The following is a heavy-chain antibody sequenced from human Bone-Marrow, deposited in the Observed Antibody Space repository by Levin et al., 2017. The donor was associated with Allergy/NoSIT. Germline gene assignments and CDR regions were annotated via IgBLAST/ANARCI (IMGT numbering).Heavy chain of an antibody. CDR2: IYYSGST. CDR3: ARDRGLGDDHNWFDP. V-gene: IGHV4-31*03. D-gene: IGHD4-17*01. J-gene: IGHJ5*02. Sequence: SETLSLTCTVSGGSISSGGYYWSWIRQHPGTGLEWIGYIYYSGSTYYNPSLKSRVTISVDTSKNQFSLKLSSVTAADTAVYYCARDRGLGDDHNWFDPWGQGTLVTVSS. CDR1: GGSISSGGYY.